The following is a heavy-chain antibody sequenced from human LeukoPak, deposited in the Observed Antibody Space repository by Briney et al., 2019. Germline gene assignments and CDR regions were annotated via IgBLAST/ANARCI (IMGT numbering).Heavy chain of an antibody. Sequence: PGRSLRLSCAASGFTFSSYSMNWVRQAPGKGLEWVSYISSSSGTIYYADSVKGRFTISRDNSKNTLYLQMNSLRAEDTAVYYCAKGGVRLGELSRPYDYWGQGTLVTVSS. CDR3: AKGGVRLGELSRPYDY. CDR2: ISSSSGTI. CDR1: GFTFSSYS. J-gene: IGHJ4*02. V-gene: IGHV3-48*01. D-gene: IGHD3-16*02.